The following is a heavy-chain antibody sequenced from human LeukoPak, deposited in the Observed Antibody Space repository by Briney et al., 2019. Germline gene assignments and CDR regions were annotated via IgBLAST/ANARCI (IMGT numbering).Heavy chain of an antibody. D-gene: IGHD3-10*02. Sequence: GRSLRLSCAASGFTFSRFGMNWVRQAPGKGLEWVSYISSSGSTIYCAGSVKGRFTISRDNAKNSLYLQMNSLRAEDTAVYYCAELGITMIGGVWGKGTTVTISS. CDR3: AELGITMIGGV. CDR1: GFTFSRFG. CDR2: ISSSGSTI. J-gene: IGHJ6*04. V-gene: IGHV3-48*03.